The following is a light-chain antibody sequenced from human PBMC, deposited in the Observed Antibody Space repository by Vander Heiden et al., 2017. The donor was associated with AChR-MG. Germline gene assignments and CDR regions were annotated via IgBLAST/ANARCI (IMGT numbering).Light chain of an antibody. Sequence: QLVLTQPPSASASLGASVKITCTLNTGHIGYAIAWHQQQSEKGPRYLMKVNSDGSHHKADGIPDRFSGSSSGAERYLTISGVESEDEGDYYCQTWGSVVFGGGTRVTVL. CDR1: TGHIGYA. CDR3: QTWGSVV. V-gene: IGLV4-69*01. CDR2: VNSDGSH. J-gene: IGLJ2*01.